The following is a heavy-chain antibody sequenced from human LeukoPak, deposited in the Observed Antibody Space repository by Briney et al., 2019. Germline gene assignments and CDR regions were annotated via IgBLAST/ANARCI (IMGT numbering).Heavy chain of an antibody. CDR1: GYTFTGYY. J-gene: IGHJ4*02. D-gene: IGHD5-18*01. Sequence: ASVKVSCKASGYTFTGYYMHWVRQAPGQGLKWMGWINPNSGGTNYAQKFQGRVTMTRDTSISTAYMELSRLRSDDTAVYYCARDRRHSLRGYSYGSDYWGQGTLVTVSS. CDR3: ARDRRHSLRGYSYGSDY. V-gene: IGHV1-2*02. CDR2: INPNSGGT.